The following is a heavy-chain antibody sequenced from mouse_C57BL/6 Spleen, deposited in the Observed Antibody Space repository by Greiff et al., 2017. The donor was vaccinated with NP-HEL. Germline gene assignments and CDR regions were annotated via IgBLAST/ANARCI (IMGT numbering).Heavy chain of an antibody. CDR3: ARSGGNYVGFAY. V-gene: IGHV1-81*01. CDR2: IYPRSGNT. J-gene: IGHJ3*01. D-gene: IGHD2-1*01. Sequence: VQLQQSGAELARPGASVKLSCKASGYTFTSYGISWVKQRTGQGLEWIGEIYPRSGNTYYNEKFKGKATLTADKSSSTAYMELRSLTSEDSAVYFCARSGGNYVGFAYWGQGTLVTVSA. CDR1: GYTFTSYG.